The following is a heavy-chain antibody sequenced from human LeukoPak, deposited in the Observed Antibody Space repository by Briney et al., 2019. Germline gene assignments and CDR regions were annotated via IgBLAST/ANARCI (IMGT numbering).Heavy chain of an antibody. J-gene: IGHJ4*02. V-gene: IGHV4-59*08. D-gene: IGHD1-26*01. CDR1: GGSISSYF. CDR2: IYNSGST. Sequence: SETLSLTCTVSGGSISSYFWSWIRQPPGKGLEWIGYIYNSGSTKYNPSLQSRVSISVHTSKSQVSLKLSSVTAAGTAVYYCASLGGTYDYWGQGTLVTVSS. CDR3: ASLGGTYDY.